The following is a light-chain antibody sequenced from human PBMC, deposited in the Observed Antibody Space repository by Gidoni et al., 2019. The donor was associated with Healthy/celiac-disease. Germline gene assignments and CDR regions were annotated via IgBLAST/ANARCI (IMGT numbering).Light chain of an antibody. CDR2: DVS. V-gene: IGLV2-14*01. J-gene: IGLJ1*01. Sequence: QSDLTQPASVSGSPGQSITISCTGTSSDVGGYNYVSWYQQHPGKAPKLMIYDVSNRPSGVSNRFSGSKSGNTASLTISGLQAEDEADYYCSSYTSSSRYVFGTGTKVTVL. CDR1: SSDVGGYNY. CDR3: SSYTSSSRYV.